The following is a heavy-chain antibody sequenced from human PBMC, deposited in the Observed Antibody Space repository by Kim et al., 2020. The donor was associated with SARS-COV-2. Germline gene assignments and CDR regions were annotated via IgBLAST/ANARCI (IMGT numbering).Heavy chain of an antibody. CDR3: ASYPLYYYDSSGDGMDV. V-gene: IGHV1-2*06. D-gene: IGHD3-22*01. Sequence: ASVKVSCKASGYTFTGYYMHWVRQAPGQGLEWMGRINPNSGGTNYAQKFQGRVTMTRDTSISTAYMELSRLRSDDTAVYYCASYPLYYYDSSGDGMDVWGQGTTVTVSS. CDR2: INPNSGGT. CDR1: GYTFTGYY. J-gene: IGHJ6*02.